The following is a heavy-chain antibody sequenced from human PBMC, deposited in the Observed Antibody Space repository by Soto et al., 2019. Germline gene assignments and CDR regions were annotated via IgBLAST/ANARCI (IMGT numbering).Heavy chain of an antibody. D-gene: IGHD2-21*02. J-gene: IGHJ4*02. CDR2: IYYSGST. CDR3: ARQRTSVVTQAYFDS. CDR1: GDSINNRSYY. Sequence: SETLSLTXTVTGDSINNRSYYWGWIRQPPGKGLEWIGSIYYSGSTYNNPSLKSRVSMSVDTSKNQFSLKLRSVTAADTALYYCARQRTSVVTQAYFDSWGQGSLVTVSS. V-gene: IGHV4-39*01.